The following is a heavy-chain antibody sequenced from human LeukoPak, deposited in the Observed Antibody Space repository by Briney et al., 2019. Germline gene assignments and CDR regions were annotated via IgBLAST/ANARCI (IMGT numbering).Heavy chain of an antibody. J-gene: IGHJ3*02. V-gene: IGHV4-59*12. Sequence: SETLSLTCTVSGGSISSYYWSWIRQPPGKGLEWIGYIYYSGSTNYNPSLKSRVTISVDTSKNQVSLKLSSMTAADTAVYYCARGPNYSGNYRAFDIWGQGTMVTVSS. CDR2: IYYSGST. CDR3: ARGPNYSGNYRAFDI. CDR1: GGSISSYY. D-gene: IGHD4-23*01.